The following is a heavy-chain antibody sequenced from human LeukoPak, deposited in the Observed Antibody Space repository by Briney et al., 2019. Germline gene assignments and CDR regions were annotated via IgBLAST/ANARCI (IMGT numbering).Heavy chain of an antibody. CDR2: INWNGGST. V-gene: IGHV3-20*04. J-gene: IGHJ4*02. D-gene: IGHD3-10*01. CDR1: GFTFDDYG. Sequence: GGSLRPPCAASGFTFDDYGMSWVRQAPGKGLEWVSGINWNGGSTGYADSVKGRFTISRDNAKNSLYLQMNSLRAEDTALYYCARGLWFGELLRNYYLVYWARGPVVTVSS. CDR3: ARGLWFGELLRNYYLVY.